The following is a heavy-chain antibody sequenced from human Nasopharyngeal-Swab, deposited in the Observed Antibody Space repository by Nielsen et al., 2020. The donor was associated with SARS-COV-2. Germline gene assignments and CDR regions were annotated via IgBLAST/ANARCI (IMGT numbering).Heavy chain of an antibody. CDR1: GFTFSDHY. CDR3: ARGRYGLDV. J-gene: IGHJ6*02. Sequence: GGSLRLSCAASGFTFSDHYMTWIRQAPGKGLEWVLYISPSSSDTNYADSVKGRFTISRDNAKNSLYLQMNSLRAEDTAVYYCARGRYGLDVWGQGTTVTVSS. CDR2: ISPSSSDT. V-gene: IGHV3-11*06.